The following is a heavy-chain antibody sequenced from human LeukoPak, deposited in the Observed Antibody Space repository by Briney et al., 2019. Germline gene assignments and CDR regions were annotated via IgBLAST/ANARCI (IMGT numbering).Heavy chain of an antibody. CDR3: TRDIVSISQPYYFDY. V-gene: IGHV3-49*04. J-gene: IGHJ4*02. CDR2: IRSQAYSGTT. CDR1: GFTFGYHA. D-gene: IGHD2-2*01. Sequence: GGSLRLSCTASGFTFGYHAINWVSQAPGRGLEWVGFIRSQAYSGTTEYATSVKDRFTISRDDSKSIAYLQMNSLKTEETAVYYCTRDIVSISQPYYFDYWGQGTLVTVSS.